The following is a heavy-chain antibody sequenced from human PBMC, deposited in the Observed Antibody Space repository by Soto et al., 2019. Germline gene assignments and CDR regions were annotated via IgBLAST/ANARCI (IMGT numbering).Heavy chain of an antibody. CDR2: ISVTGGST. V-gene: IGHV3-23*01. J-gene: IGHJ4*02. Sequence: QPGGSLRLSCAASGFIFSNYALSWVRQAPGKGLEWVSTISVTGGSTNYADSVKGRLTISRDNSKNTLYLQMNSLRAEDTAVYYCARARRSGSYPLDYWGLGTLVTVSS. CDR3: ARARRSGSYPLDY. CDR1: GFIFSNYA. D-gene: IGHD3-3*01.